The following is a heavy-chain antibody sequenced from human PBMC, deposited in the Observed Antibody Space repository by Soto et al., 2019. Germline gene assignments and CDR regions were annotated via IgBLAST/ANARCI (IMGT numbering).Heavy chain of an antibody. V-gene: IGHV3-23*01. J-gene: IGHJ4*02. CDR3: AKTFTVTTTFDY. D-gene: IGHD4-17*01. Sequence: GGSLRLSCAASGFTFSSYAMSWVRQAPGKGLEWVSAISGSGGSTYYADSVKGRFTISRDNSKNTLYLQMNSLRAEETAVYYCAKTFTVTTTFDYWGQGTLVTVSS. CDR1: GFTFSSYA. CDR2: ISGSGGST.